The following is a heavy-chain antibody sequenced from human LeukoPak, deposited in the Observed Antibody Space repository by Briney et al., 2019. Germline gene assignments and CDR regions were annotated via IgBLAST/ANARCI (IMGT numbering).Heavy chain of an antibody. CDR2: IYYSGST. Sequence: SETLSLTCTVSGGXFSSSSYYWGWIRQPPGKGLEWIGSIYYSGSTYYNASLKSRVTISVDMSKNQFSLKLSSVTAADTAVYYCARRGATEDAFDIWGQGTMVTVSS. CDR3: ARRGATEDAFDI. J-gene: IGHJ3*02. D-gene: IGHD5-12*01. CDR1: GGXFSSSSYY. V-gene: IGHV4-39*01.